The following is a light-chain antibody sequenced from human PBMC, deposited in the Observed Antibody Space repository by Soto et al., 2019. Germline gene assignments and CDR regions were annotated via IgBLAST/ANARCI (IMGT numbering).Light chain of an antibody. V-gene: IGKV3-20*01. CDR2: GAS. Sequence: EIVLSQSPATLSLSPGERATLSCRASQSVSKYLAWYQQKPGQAPRPLIYGASSRATGIPDRFSGSGSGTDFTRTIPRLEPEDFAVYYCLQYGSSVWTFGQGTNVDI. J-gene: IGKJ1*01. CDR3: LQYGSSVWT. CDR1: QSVSKY.